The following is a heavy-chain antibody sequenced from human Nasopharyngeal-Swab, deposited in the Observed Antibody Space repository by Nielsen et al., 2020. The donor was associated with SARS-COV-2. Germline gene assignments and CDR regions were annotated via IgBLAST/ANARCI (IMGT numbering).Heavy chain of an antibody. Sequence: SETLSLTCTVSGGSISSGGYYWSWIRQHPGKGLEWIGYIYYSGSTYYNPSLKSRVTISVDTSKNQFSLKLSSVTAADTAVYYCARDGTNGGDNWFDPWGQGTLVTVSP. CDR2: IYYSGST. CDR1: GGSISSGGYY. D-gene: IGHD2-8*01. J-gene: IGHJ5*02. CDR3: ARDGTNGGDNWFDP. V-gene: IGHV4-31*03.